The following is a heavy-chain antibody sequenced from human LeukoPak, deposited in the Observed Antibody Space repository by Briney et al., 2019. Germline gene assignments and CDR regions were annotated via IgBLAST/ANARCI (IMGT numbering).Heavy chain of an antibody. CDR2: ISGSGGST. J-gene: IGHJ4*02. Sequence: PGGSLRLSCAASGFTFSSYAMSWVRQAPGKGLEWVSAISGSGGSTYYADSVKGRFTISRDNSKNTLYLQMNSLRAEDTAVYYCGKGLAAAGTFDYWGQGTLVTVSS. CDR3: GKGLAAAGTFDY. CDR1: GFTFSSYA. D-gene: IGHD6-13*01. V-gene: IGHV3-23*01.